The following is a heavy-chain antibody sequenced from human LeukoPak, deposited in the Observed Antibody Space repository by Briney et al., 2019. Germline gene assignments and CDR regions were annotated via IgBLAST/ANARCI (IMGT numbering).Heavy chain of an antibody. J-gene: IGHJ4*02. D-gene: IGHD5-18*01. CDR1: GFTFSSYG. Sequence: GRSLRLSCAASGFTFSSYGIHWVRQAPGKGLEWVTAISYDGSLKYYADSVRGRFTISRDNSKNTLYLQMNSLRTDDTAVYYCARVSLERQLWLPFDYWGQGTLVTVSS. CDR2: ISYDGSLK. V-gene: IGHV3-30*03. CDR3: ARVSLERQLWLPFDY.